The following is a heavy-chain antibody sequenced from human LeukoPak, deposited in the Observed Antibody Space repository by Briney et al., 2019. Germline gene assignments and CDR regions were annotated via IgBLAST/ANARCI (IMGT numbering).Heavy chain of an antibody. D-gene: IGHD6-19*01. J-gene: IGHJ4*02. CDR2: INHSGST. V-gene: IGHV4-39*07. CDR1: GGSISSSSYY. CDR3: AREGIAVALPFDY. Sequence: SETLSLTCTVSGGSISSSSYYWGWIRQPPGKGLEWIGEINHSGSTNYNPSLKSRVTISVDTSKNQFSLKLSSVTAADTAVYYCAREGIAVALPFDYWGQGTLVTVSS.